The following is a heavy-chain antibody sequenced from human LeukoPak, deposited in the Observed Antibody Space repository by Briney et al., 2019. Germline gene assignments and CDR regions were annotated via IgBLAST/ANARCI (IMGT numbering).Heavy chain of an antibody. J-gene: IGHJ4*02. CDR2: VSSSNTYI. CDR3: AKGNAGYHY. Sequence: GGSLRLSCAASGFTFSNYNMNWVRQAPGQRLEWVSCVSSSNTYIYYEDSMKGRFTISRDKAKISLYQQMNSLRAGDTTVYHCAKGNAGYHYWRRGTLLPLPT. CDR1: GFTFSNYN. V-gene: IGHV3-21*01. D-gene: IGHD5-12*01.